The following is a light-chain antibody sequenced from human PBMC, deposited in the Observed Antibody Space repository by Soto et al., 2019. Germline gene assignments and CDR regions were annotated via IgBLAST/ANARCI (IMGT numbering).Light chain of an antibody. Sequence: QSALTQPPSVSGSPGQSIIISCTGTSSDVGGHNYVSWYQQHPGKAPKLMIHEVSNRPSGVSNRFSGSKSGNTASLTISGLQAEDEADYYCSSYTISSTLVFGGGTKVTVL. CDR1: SSDVGGHNY. CDR3: SSYTISSTLV. V-gene: IGLV2-14*01. J-gene: IGLJ2*01. CDR2: EVS.